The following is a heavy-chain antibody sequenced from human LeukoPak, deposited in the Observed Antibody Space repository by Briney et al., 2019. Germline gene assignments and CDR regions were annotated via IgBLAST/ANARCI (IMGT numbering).Heavy chain of an antibody. CDR3: ASSPGRSYLSSN. D-gene: IGHD1-26*01. Sequence: SVKVSCKASGGTFSSYAISWVRQAPGQGLEWMGGIIPIFGTANYAQKFQGRVTITADESTSTAYMELSSLRSEDTAVYYCASSPGRSYLSSNWGQGTLVTVSS. J-gene: IGHJ4*02. CDR1: GGTFSSYA. CDR2: IIPIFGTA. V-gene: IGHV1-69*13.